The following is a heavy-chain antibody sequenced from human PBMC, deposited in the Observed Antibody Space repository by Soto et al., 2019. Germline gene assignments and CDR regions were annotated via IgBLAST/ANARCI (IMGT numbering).Heavy chain of an antibody. CDR2: IYSGGST. CDR3: AREVAADYSGESETFDY. Sequence: EVQLVESGGGLVQPGGSLRLSCAASGFTVSSNYMSWVRQAPGKGLEWVSVIYSGGSTYYADSVKGRFTISRDNSKNTLYLQMNSLRAEDTAVYYCAREVAADYSGESETFDYWGQRTLVTVSS. CDR1: GFTVSSNY. V-gene: IGHV3-66*01. J-gene: IGHJ4*02. D-gene: IGHD2-15*01.